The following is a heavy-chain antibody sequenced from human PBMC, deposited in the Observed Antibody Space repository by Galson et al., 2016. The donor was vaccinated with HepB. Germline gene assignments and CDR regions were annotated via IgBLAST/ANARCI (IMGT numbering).Heavy chain of an antibody. CDR2: MNPDSTNT. V-gene: IGHV1-8*02. CDR3: ARAWRNRLLSDS. CDR1: GYIFSTYG. D-gene: IGHD2-2*01. J-gene: IGHJ4*02. Sequence: SVKVSCKASGYIFSTYGITWVRQAAGQGLEWMGWMNPDSTNTGYARDFRGRVTMTRDISTNTAYMELSSLRSEDTAVYYCARAWRNRLLSDSWGQGTLVTVSS.